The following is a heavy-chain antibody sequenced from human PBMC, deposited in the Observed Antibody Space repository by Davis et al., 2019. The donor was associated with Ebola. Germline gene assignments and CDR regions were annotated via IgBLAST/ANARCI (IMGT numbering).Heavy chain of an antibody. J-gene: IGHJ4*02. CDR1: GYAFKNSA. Sequence: ASVKVSCKASGYAFKNSAISWVRQAPGQGLEWMGWISAYNGNTAYAQILQGRVTMTTDTSTGTAYMELSSLRSKDTAKYYCAVGGQDGGFDYWGQGTLVTVSS. D-gene: IGHD3-16*01. CDR2: ISAYNGNT. CDR3: AVGGQDGGFDY. V-gene: IGHV1-18*01.